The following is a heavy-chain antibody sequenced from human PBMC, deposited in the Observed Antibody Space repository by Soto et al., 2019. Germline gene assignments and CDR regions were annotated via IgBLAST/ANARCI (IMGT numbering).Heavy chain of an antibody. CDR2: ISASGGRT. CDR1: GFTFSTYA. CDR3: AKYLSGSYYFYYAMDV. J-gene: IGHJ6*02. V-gene: IGHV3-23*01. D-gene: IGHD1-26*01. Sequence: GGSLRLSCAASGFTFSTYAMSWVRQAPGEGLEWVSVISASGGRTYYADSVKGRFTISRDNSKNTLYLEMNSLRAEDTAVYYCAKYLSGSYYFYYAMDVWGQGTTVTVSS.